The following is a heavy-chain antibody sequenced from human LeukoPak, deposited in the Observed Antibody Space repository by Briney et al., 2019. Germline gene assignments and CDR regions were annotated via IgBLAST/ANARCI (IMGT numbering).Heavy chain of an antibody. D-gene: IGHD1-14*01. Sequence: GGSLRLSCAASGFTVSSNYMSWVRQAPGKGLEWVSAISGSGGSTYYADSVKGRFTISRDNSKNTLYLQMNSLRAEDTAVYYCAKPGEPSNYYFDYWGQGALVTVSS. CDR3: AKPGEPSNYYFDY. CDR1: GFTVSSNY. J-gene: IGHJ4*02. V-gene: IGHV3-23*01. CDR2: ISGSGGST.